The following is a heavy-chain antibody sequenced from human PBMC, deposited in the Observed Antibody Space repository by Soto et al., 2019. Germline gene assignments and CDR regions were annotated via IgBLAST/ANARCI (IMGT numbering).Heavy chain of an antibody. J-gene: IGHJ6*02. CDR2: ISYDGSDK. CDR3: AKVTGYCSSSSCRRDYYYYYGMDV. Sequence: GSLRLSCAASGFTFSNYGMHWVRQAPGKGLEWVAVISYDGSDKYYADSVKGRFSISRDNSKNTLYLQMNSLRAEDTAVYYCAKVTGYCSSSSCRRDYYYYYGMDVWGQGTTVTVSS. V-gene: IGHV3-30*18. D-gene: IGHD2-2*01. CDR1: GFTFSNYG.